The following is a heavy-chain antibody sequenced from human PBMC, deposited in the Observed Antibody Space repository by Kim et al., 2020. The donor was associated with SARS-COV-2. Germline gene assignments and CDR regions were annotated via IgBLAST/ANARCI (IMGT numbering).Heavy chain of an antibody. CDR3: VKDQWYYGSDFDY. V-gene: IGHV3-64D*09. J-gene: IGHJ4*02. D-gene: IGHD3-10*01. Sequence: YADSVKGRFTISRDNSKNTLYLQMSSLRAEDTAVYYCVKDQWYYGSDFDYWGQGTLVTVSS.